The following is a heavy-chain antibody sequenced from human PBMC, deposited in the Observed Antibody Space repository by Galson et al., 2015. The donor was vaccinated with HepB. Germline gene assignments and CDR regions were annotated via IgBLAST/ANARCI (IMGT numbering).Heavy chain of an antibody. CDR2: ISYDGSNK. Sequence: SLRLYCAASGFTFSSYAMHWVRQAPGKGLEWVAVISYDGSNKYYADSVKGRFTISRDNSKNTLYLQMNSLRAEDTAVYYCAREYGMIVAGYFQHWGQGTLVTVSS. CDR1: GFTFSSYA. V-gene: IGHV3-30-3*01. CDR3: AREYGMIVAGYFQH. J-gene: IGHJ1*01. D-gene: IGHD3-22*01.